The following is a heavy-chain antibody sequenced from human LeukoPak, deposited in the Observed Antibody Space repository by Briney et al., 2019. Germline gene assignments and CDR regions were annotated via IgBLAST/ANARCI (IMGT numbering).Heavy chain of an antibody. Sequence: SGTLSLTCTVSGDSVSSGNYYLSWIRQPPGKGLDWITYMSPSGTTKYNPSLKSRVTTSVDTSRTQFSQRLSSVTAADTAVYYCARGQDDRSGTFDYWGQGILVTVSS. CDR3: ARGQDDRSGTFDY. V-gene: IGHV4-61*01. CDR1: GDSVSSGNYY. J-gene: IGHJ4*02. D-gene: IGHD3-22*01. CDR2: MSPSGTT.